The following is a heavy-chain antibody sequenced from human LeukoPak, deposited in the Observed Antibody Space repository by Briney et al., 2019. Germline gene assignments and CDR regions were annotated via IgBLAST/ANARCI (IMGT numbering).Heavy chain of an antibody. J-gene: IGHJ2*01. Sequence: GGSLRLSCAASGFTISDYWMSWVRQAPGKGLEWVANIKEDGSEKNYVDSAKGRFTISRDNAKNSVYLEMNSLRAEDTAVYYCGRAIYDYGGYSWYFDLWGRGTLVTVSS. V-gene: IGHV3-7*01. CDR1: GFTISDYW. D-gene: IGHD4-17*01. CDR3: GRAIYDYGGYSWYFDL. CDR2: IKEDGSEK.